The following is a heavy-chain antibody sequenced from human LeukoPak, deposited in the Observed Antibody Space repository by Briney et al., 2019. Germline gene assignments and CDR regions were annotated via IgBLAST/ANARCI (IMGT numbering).Heavy chain of an antibody. CDR3: ARGRYYESSGYFVYYFDY. J-gene: IGHJ4*02. V-gene: IGHV4-59*01. CDR2: IYYSGST. CDR1: GGSISSYY. D-gene: IGHD3-22*01. Sequence: PSETLSLTCTVSGGSISSYYWSWIRRPPGKGLEWIGYIYYSGSTNYNPSLKSRVTISLDTSKNQFSLKVTSVTAADTAVYYCARGRYYESSGYFVYYFDYWGQGTLVTVSS.